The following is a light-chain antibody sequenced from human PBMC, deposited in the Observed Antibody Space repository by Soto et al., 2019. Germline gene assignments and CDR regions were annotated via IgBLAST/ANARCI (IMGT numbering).Light chain of an antibody. J-gene: IGLJ1*01. V-gene: IGLV2-14*03. CDR2: DVS. Sequence: QSALTQPASVSGSPGQSITISCTRTSSDIGGYNFVSWYQHHPGKAPKLLIHDVSNRPSGVSSRFSGSKSGNTASLTISGLQDEDEAAYYCNTYRTVSTYVFGTAAKLLVL. CDR3: NTYRTVSTYV. CDR1: SSDIGGYNF.